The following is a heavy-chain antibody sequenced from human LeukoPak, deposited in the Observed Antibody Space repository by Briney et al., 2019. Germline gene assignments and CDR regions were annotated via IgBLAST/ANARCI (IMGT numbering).Heavy chain of an antibody. CDR3: SESPGGDAYNSNSFDF. CDR1: GFTFSNYA. D-gene: IGHD5-24*01. CDR2: ISYDGSYK. J-gene: IGHJ4*02. Sequence: GGSLRLSCAASGFTFSNYAMHWVRQAPGKGPEWVAVISYDGSYKYVADSVKGRFTISRDNPKNTLYLQMNSLRPEDTAVYYCSESPGGDAYNSNSFDFWGQGTLVTVSS. V-gene: IGHV3-30*04.